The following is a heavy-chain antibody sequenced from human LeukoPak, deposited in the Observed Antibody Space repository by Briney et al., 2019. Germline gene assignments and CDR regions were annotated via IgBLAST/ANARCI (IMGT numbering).Heavy chain of an antibody. J-gene: IGHJ4*02. CDR1: GYSFTVYF. Sequence: ASVKVSCKASGYSFTVYFMHWVRQAPGQGPEWMGWINCNTGDTRYAQRFQGRVTMTRDTSISTAYMELSRLRSDDTAVYYCARGPPYCSSTSCRFFDYWGQGTLVTVSS. CDR2: INCNTGDT. CDR3: ARGPPYCSSTSCRFFDY. D-gene: IGHD2-2*01. V-gene: IGHV1-2*02.